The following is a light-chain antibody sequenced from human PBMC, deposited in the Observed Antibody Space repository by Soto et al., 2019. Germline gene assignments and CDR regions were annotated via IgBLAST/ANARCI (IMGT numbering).Light chain of an antibody. CDR3: SSYTSSSTVV. Sequence: HSALTQPASVSGSPGQSITISCTGTSSDVGGYNYVSWYQQHPGKAPKLMIYDVSNRPSGVSNRFSGSKSGNTASLTISGLQAEDDTDYYCSSYTSSSTVVFGSGTKLIVL. CDR1: SSDVGGYNY. CDR2: DVS. J-gene: IGLJ2*01. V-gene: IGLV2-14*01.